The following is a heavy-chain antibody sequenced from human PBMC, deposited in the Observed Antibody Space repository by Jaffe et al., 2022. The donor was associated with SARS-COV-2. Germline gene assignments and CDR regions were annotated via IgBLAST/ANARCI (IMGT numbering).Heavy chain of an antibody. J-gene: IGHJ4*02. D-gene: IGHD3-16*01. CDR3: ARGVPIHSYYDYVWGTEYYFDY. V-gene: IGHV4-61*02. CDR2: IYTSGST. Sequence: QVQLQESGPGLVKPSQTLSLTCTVSGGSISSGSYYWSWIRQPAGKGLEWIGRIYTSGSTNYNPSLKSRVTISVDTSKNQFSLKLSSVTAADTAVYYCARGVPIHSYYDYVWGTEYYFDYWGQGTLVTVSS. CDR1: GGSISSGSYY.